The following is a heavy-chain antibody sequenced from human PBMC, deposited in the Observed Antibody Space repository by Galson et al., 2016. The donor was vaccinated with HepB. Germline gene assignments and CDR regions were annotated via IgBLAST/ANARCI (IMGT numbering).Heavy chain of an antibody. CDR1: GYTLTRYH. V-gene: IGHV1-46*01. J-gene: IGHJ4*02. D-gene: IGHD5-12*01. Sequence: SVKVSCKASGYTLTRYHVHWVRQAPGQGLEWMGIINPSGGSTSYAQKFQGRVTMTRDTSTSTVYMDLSSLRSEDTAVYSCARVRGDGGYEFPDYWGQGTLVTVSS. CDR2: INPSGGST. CDR3: ARVRGDGGYEFPDY.